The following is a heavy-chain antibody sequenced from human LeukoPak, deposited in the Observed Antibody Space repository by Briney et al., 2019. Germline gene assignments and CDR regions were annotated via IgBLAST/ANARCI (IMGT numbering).Heavy chain of an antibody. J-gene: IGHJ4*02. CDR1: GFTFSSYA. CDR2: ISYDGSNK. D-gene: IGHD5-18*01. CDR3: AREARPGYSYGYDY. V-gene: IGHV3-30-3*01. Sequence: GRSLRLSCAASGFTFSSYAMHWVRQAPGKGLEWVAVISYDGSNKYYADSVKGRFTISRDNSKNTLYLQMNSLRAEDTAVYYCAREARPGYSYGYDYWGQGTLVTVSS.